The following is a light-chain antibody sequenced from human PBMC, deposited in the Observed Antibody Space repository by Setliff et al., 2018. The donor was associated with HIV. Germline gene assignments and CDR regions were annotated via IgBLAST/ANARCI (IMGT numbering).Light chain of an antibody. V-gene: IGLV2-8*01. J-gene: IGLJ1*01. CDR1: GSDVGNYNY. CDR3: SSYAGNNNYV. Sequence: QSALTQPPSASGSPGQSVTVSCTGTGSDVGNYNYVSWYQQHPGKAPKLILFKVHERPSGVPDRFSGSKSGNTASLTVSALQAEDEADYYCSSYAGNNNYVFGTGTKVTVL. CDR2: KVH.